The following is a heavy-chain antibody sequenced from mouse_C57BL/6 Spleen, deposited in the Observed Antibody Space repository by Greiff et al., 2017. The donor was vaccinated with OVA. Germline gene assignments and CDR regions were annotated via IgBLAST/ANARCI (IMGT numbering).Heavy chain of an antibody. CDR2: INPSNGGT. D-gene: IGHD2-10*01. J-gene: IGHJ1*03. Sequence: QVQLQQPGTELVKPGASVKLSCKASGYTFTSYWMHWVKQRPGQGLEWIGNINPSNGGTNYNEKFKSKATLTVDKSSSTAYMQLSSLTSEDSAVYYCARGSSYYGNSHWYFDVWGTGTTVTVSS. CDR3: ARGSSYYGNSHWYFDV. CDR1: GYTFTSYW. V-gene: IGHV1-53*01.